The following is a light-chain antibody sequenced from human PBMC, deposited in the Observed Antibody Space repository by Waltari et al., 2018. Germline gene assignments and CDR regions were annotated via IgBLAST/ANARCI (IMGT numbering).Light chain of an antibody. CDR3: SSYTTTNIVV. CDR2: DVS. V-gene: IGLV2-14*03. CDR1: RSDIGAYNF. Sequence: QSALTQPASVSGSPGQSITLSCTGSRSDIGAYNFVSWYQQHPGKAPQLMIYDVSKRHEGVSNRFSGSKAGNTASLTIYGLQVEDEADYFCSSYTTTNIVVFGGGTELTVL. J-gene: IGLJ2*01.